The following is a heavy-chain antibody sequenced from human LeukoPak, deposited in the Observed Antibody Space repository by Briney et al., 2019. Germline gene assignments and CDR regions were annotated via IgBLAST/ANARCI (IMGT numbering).Heavy chain of an antibody. Sequence: GGSLRLSCAASGFTFSSYSMNWVRQAPGKGLEWVSSISSSSSYIYYADSVKGRFTISRDNAKNSLYLQMNSLRAEDTAVYYCARALLGGDYFDYWGQGTLATVSS. V-gene: IGHV3-21*01. CDR1: GFTFSSYS. CDR3: ARALLGGDYFDY. J-gene: IGHJ4*02. CDR2: ISSSSSYI. D-gene: IGHD3-16*01.